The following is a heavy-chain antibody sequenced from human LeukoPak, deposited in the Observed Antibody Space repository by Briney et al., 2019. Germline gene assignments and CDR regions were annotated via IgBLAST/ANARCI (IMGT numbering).Heavy chain of an antibody. Sequence: RASETLSLTCTVSISSSSHYWGWIRQPPGKGLEWIGSIYYSGSTYYNPSLKSRVTISVDTSKNQFSLKLSSVTAADTAVYYCARDYPITIFGVVIRTRVWFDPWGQGTLVTVSS. V-gene: IGHV4-39*07. CDR1: ISSSSHY. CDR2: IYYSGST. D-gene: IGHD3-3*01. CDR3: ARDYPITIFGVVIRTRVWFDP. J-gene: IGHJ5*02.